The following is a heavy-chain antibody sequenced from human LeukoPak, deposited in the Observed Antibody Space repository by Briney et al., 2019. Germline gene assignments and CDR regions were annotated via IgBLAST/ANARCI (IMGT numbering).Heavy chain of an antibody. V-gene: IGHV3-30*04. CDR1: GFTFSSYA. D-gene: IGHD1-7*01. J-gene: IGHJ4*02. CDR2: MSFDGRNK. CDR3: ARDRTLDY. Sequence: SGGSLGLSCAASGFTFSSYAMHWVRQAPGKGLEWVAVMSFDGRNKYYADSVKGRFSISRDNSKNTLYLQMNSLRAEDTAVYYCARDRTLDYWGQGTLVTVSS.